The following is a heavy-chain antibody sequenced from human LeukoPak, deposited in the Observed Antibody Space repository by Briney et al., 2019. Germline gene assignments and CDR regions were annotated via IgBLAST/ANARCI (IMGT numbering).Heavy chain of an antibody. CDR2: ISYDESNK. V-gene: IGHV3-30*03. CDR1: GFTFSSSA. J-gene: IGHJ6*02. D-gene: IGHD3-3*01. CDR3: ARGTDTKPFWSGYWVDV. Sequence: PGRSLRLSCAASGFTFSSSAMHWVRQAPGEGLEWVAVISYDESNKYYADSVKGRFTISRDNSKNTLYLQMNSLRAEDTAVYYCARGTDTKPFWSGYWVDVWGQGTTVTVSS.